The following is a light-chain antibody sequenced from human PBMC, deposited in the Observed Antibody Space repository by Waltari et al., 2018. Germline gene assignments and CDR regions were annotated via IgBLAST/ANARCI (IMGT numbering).Light chain of an antibody. CDR1: RSNLGSNY. V-gene: IGLV1-47*01. Sequence: QSVLTQPPSASGTPGQSVTISCSVLRSNLGSNYVYWYQQLPGTAPKLLIYRNNQRPSGVPDRFSGSKSGTSASLAISGLRSEDEADYYCAAWDDSLSGFYVFGTGTKVTVL. CDR2: RNN. CDR3: AAWDDSLSGFYV. J-gene: IGLJ1*01.